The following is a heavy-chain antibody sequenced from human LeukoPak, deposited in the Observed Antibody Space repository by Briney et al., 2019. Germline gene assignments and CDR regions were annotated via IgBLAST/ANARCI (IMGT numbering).Heavy chain of an antibody. V-gene: IGHV4-30-4*01. CDR1: GGSIRSGDYY. Sequence: SQTLSLTCTVSGGSIRSGDYYWSWFRQPPGKGLEWIGYIFYSRSTYYNPSLKSRLTISVDTSNHQFSLRLSSVTAADTAVYYCASYYGSGVYFDYWGQGALVTVSS. D-gene: IGHD3-10*01. CDR3: ASYYGSGVYFDY. CDR2: IFYSRST. J-gene: IGHJ4*02.